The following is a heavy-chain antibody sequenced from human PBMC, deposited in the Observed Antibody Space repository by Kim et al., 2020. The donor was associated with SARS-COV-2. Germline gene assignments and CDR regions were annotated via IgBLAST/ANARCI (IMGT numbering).Heavy chain of an antibody. CDR2: IYSGGST. J-gene: IGHJ6*02. V-gene: IGHV3-53*01. Sequence: GGSLRLSCAASGFTVSSNYMNWVRQAPGKGLEWVSVIYSGGSTYYADSVKGRFTISRDNSKNTVSLQMNSLRAEDTAVYYCARAPAYYYGMDVWGQGTTVTVSS. CDR3: ARAPAYYYGMDV. CDR1: GFTVSSNY.